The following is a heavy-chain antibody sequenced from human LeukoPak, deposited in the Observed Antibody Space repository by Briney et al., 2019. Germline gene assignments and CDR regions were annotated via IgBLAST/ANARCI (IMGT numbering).Heavy chain of an antibody. Sequence: PSETLSLTCAVSGGSISSGGYSWSWIRQPPGKGLEWIGYIYYSGSTYYNPSLKSRVTISVDTSKNHFSLKLSSVTAADTAVYYCARGPTYQPIDYWGQGTLVTVSS. J-gene: IGHJ4*02. V-gene: IGHV4-30-4*07. CDR1: GGSISSGGYS. CDR2: IYYSGST. D-gene: IGHD2-2*01. CDR3: ARGPTYQPIDY.